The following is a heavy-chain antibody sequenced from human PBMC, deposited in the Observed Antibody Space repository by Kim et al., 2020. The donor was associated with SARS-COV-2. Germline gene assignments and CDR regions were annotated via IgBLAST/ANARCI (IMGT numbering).Heavy chain of an antibody. Sequence: ASVKVSCKASGYTFTSYAMNWVRQAPGQGLEWMGWINTNTGNPTYAQGFTGRFVFSLDTSVSTAYLQISSLKAEDTAVYYCARDFRDDYDVLTGYYNYYYYGMDVWGQGTTVTVSS. CDR2: INTNTGNP. J-gene: IGHJ6*02. V-gene: IGHV7-4-1*02. CDR1: GYTFTSYA. D-gene: IGHD3-9*01. CDR3: ARDFRDDYDVLTGYYNYYYYGMDV.